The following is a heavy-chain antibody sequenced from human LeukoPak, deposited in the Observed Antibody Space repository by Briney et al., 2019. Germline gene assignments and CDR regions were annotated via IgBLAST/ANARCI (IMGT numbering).Heavy chain of an antibody. CDR2: ISSSSSYI. J-gene: IGHJ4*02. CDR1: GFTFSSYA. CDR3: ARDATRGGDFDY. D-gene: IGHD3-16*01. Sequence: GGSLRLSCAASGFTFSSYAMSWVRQAPGKGLEWVSSISSSSSYIYYADSVKGRFTISRDNAKNSLYLQMNSLRAEDTAVYYCARDATRGGDFDYWGQGTLVTVSS. V-gene: IGHV3-21*01.